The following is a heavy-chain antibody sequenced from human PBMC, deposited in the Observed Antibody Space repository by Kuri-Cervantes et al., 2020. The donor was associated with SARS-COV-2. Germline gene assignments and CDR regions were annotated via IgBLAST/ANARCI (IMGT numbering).Heavy chain of an antibody. D-gene: IGHD4-17*01. J-gene: IGHJ5*02. CDR2: ISTGGSTI. Sequence: GESLKISCAASGFTFSDYYMSWIRQAPGKGLEWVSYISTGGSTIYYADSVKGRFTISRDNAKNSLYLQMNSLRAEDTAVYYCARDFGYGDNNWFDPWGQGTRVTVSS. CDR3: ARDFGYGDNNWFDP. CDR1: GFTFSDYY. V-gene: IGHV3-11*04.